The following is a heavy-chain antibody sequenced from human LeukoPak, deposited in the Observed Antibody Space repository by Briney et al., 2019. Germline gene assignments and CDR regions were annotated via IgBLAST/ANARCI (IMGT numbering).Heavy chain of an antibody. CDR3: ATYSSLNRREFQF. D-gene: IGHD3-22*01. J-gene: IGHJ1*01. Sequence: HPGGSLRLSCIASGFTFSSYAMNWVRQAPRKGLEWVSVIYSGGSTYYADSVKGRFTISRDNSKNTLYLQMNSLRAEDTAVYYCATYSSLNRREFQFWGQGTLLTVSS. CDR2: IYSGGST. V-gene: IGHV3-66*01. CDR1: GFTFSSYA.